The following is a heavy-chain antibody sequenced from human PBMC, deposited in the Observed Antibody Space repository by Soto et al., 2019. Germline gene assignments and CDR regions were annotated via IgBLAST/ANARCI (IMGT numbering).Heavy chain of an antibody. J-gene: IGHJ4*02. D-gene: IGHD3-10*01. CDR1: GYTFTSYD. V-gene: IGHV1-8*01. Sequence: ASVKVSCKASGYTFTSYDINWVRQATGQGLEWMGWMNPNSGNTGYAQKFQGRVTMTRNTSISTAYMELSSLRSEDTAVYYCARRYYISGSYWLDYWGQGTLVTVSS. CDR3: ARRYYISGSYWLDY. CDR2: MNPNSGNT.